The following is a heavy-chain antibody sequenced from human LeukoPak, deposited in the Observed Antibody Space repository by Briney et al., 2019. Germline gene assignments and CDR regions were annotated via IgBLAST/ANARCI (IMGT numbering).Heavy chain of an antibody. D-gene: IGHD6-13*01. CDR2: ISSSSSYI. V-gene: IGHV3-21*01. CDR3: ARAAAAQFDP. Sequence: GGSLRLPCAASGFTFSSYSMNWVRQAPGKGLEWVSSISSSSSYIYYADSVKGRFTISRDNAKNSLYLQMNSLRAEDTAVYYCARAAAAQFDPWGQGTLVTVSS. J-gene: IGHJ5*02. CDR1: GFTFSSYS.